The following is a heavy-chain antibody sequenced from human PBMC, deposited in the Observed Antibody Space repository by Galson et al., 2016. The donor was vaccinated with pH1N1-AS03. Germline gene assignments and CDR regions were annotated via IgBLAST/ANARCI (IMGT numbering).Heavy chain of an antibody. Sequence: RLSCAASGFTFSGYSMNWFRQAPGKGLEWVSSISRSSTYIYYADSVKGRFTISRDNAKNSLFLQMHSLRAEDTAVYYCARTFPGRVVVVAAAMQEGPDYWGQGTLVTVSS. J-gene: IGHJ4*02. CDR1: GFTFSGYS. V-gene: IGHV3-21*03. D-gene: IGHD2-2*01. CDR3: ARTFPGRVVVVAAAMQEGPDY. CDR2: ISRSSTYI.